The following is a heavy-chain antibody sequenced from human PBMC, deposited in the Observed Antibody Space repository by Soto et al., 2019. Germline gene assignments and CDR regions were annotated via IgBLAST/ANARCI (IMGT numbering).Heavy chain of an antibody. V-gene: IGHV4-39*01. CDR2: IYYSGST. D-gene: IGHD4-17*01. CDR3: ARHVGYGDSYYGMDV. CDR1: GGSISSSSYY. J-gene: IGHJ6*02. Sequence: QLQLQESGPGLVKPSETLSLTCTVSGGSISSSSYYWGWIRQPPGKGLEWIGSIYYSGSTYYNPSLKSRVTVSVDTSKNQFSLKLSSVTAADTAVYYCARHVGYGDSYYGMDVWGQGPTVTVSS.